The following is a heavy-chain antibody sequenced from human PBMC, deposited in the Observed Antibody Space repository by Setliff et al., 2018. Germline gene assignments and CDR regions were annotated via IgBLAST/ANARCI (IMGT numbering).Heavy chain of an antibody. D-gene: IGHD3-3*01. V-gene: IGHV4-61*09. CDR1: GDSISSRRSY. Sequence: SETLSLTCTVSGDSISSRRSYWGWFRQPAGKGLEWIGQIYTSWSTNYNPSLKSRVTISLDPSKNQFSLSLSSVTAADTAVYYCARMSGFQYMDVWGKGTTVTVSS. CDR3: ARMSGFQYMDV. J-gene: IGHJ6*03. CDR2: IYTSWST.